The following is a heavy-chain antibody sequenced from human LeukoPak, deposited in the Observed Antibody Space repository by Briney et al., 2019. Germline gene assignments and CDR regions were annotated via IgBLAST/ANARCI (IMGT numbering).Heavy chain of an antibody. V-gene: IGHV1-18*01. CDR2: ISAYNGNT. J-gene: IGHJ5*02. D-gene: IGHD3-3*01. CDR1: GYTFTCYG. Sequence: ASVKVSCKASGYTFTCYGISSVRQAPGQGLEWMGWISAYNGNTNYAQKLQGRVTMTTDTSTSTAYMELRSLRSDDTAVYYCARSNYDFWSGYSGENWFDPWGQGTLVTVSS. CDR3: ARSNYDFWSGYSGENWFDP.